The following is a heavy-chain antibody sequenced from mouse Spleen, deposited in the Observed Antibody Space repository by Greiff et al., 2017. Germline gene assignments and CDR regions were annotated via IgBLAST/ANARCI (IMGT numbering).Heavy chain of an antibody. CDR2: ISYDGSN. D-gene: IGHD3-2*01. J-gene: IGHJ3*01. V-gene: IGHV3-6*01. CDR3: ARLDSSGYDEGFAY. Sequence: EVQLQQSGPGLVKPSQSLSLTCSVTGYSITSGYYWNWIRQFPGNKLEWMGYISYDGSNNYNPSLKNRISITRDTSKNQFFLKLNSVTTEDTATYYCARLDSSGYDEGFAYWGQGTLVTVSA. CDR1: GYSITSGYY.